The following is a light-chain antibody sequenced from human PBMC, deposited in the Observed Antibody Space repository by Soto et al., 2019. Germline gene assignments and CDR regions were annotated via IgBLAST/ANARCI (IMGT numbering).Light chain of an antibody. Sequence: QAVVTQPPSVSGAQGHRVTISCTGSSSNIGAGYDVHWYQQLPGTAPKLLIYGNSNRPSGVPDRFSGSKSGTSASLAITGLQAEDEADYYCQSYDSRLRVSVFGGGTKVTVL. V-gene: IGLV1-40*01. CDR1: SSNIGAGYD. J-gene: IGLJ2*01. CDR2: GNS. CDR3: QSYDSRLRVSV.